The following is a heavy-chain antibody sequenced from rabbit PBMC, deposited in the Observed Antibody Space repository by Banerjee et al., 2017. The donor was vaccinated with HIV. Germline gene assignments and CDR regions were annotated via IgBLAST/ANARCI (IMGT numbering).Heavy chain of an antibody. CDR2: IYTVSGNI. V-gene: IGHV1S45*01. CDR3: ARDRYAGSSYNL. D-gene: IGHD8-1*01. Sequence: QEQLEESGGGLVQPEGSLTLTCTASGLDFSSGYWMCWVRQTPGKGLEWIGCIYTVSGNIDYATWAKGRFTASKASSTTVTLHVTSLTAADTATYFCARDRYAGSSYNLWGPGTLVTVS. CDR1: GLDFSSGYW. J-gene: IGHJ4*01.